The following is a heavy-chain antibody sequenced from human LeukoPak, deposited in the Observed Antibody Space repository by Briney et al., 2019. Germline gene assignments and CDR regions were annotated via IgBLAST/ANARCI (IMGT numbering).Heavy chain of an antibody. Sequence: GGSLRLSCAASGFTFSNYWMSWVRQAPGKGLEWVANIKLEGSEKYYVDSVKGRFTISRDNAKNSLYLQMNSLRVEDTAVYYCARNGAAGDWFDPWGQGTLATVSS. CDR1: GFTFSNYW. J-gene: IGHJ5*02. D-gene: IGHD6-13*01. V-gene: IGHV3-7*01. CDR2: IKLEGSEK. CDR3: ARNGAAGDWFDP.